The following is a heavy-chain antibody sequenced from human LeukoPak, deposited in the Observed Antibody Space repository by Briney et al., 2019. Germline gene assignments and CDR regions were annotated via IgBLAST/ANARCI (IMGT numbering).Heavy chain of an antibody. CDR2: IYYSGST. J-gene: IGHJ3*02. CDR3: ARSPQGSGSYYNSDAFDI. D-gene: IGHD3-10*01. V-gene: IGHV4-31*03. CDR1: GGSISSGGYY. Sequence: PSETLSLTCTVSGGSISSGGYYWSWIRQHPGKGLEWIGYIYYSGSTYYNPSLKSRVTISVDTSKNQFSLKLSSVTAADTAVYYCARSPQGSGSYYNSDAFDIWGQGTMVTVSS.